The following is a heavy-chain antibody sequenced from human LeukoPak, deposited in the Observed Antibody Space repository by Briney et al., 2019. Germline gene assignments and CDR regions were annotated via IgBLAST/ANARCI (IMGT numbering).Heavy chain of an antibody. CDR1: GFTFSSYW. CDR2: IKQDGSEK. V-gene: IGHV3-7*01. CDR3: ARGGLYYYDSSGYYRERRAFDI. J-gene: IGHJ3*02. Sequence: PGGSLRLSCAASGFTFSSYWMSWVRQAPGKGLEWVANIKQDGSEKYYVDSVKGRFTISRDNAKNSLYLQMNSLRADDTAVYYCARGGLYYYDSSGYYRERRAFDIWGQGTMVTVSS. D-gene: IGHD3-22*01.